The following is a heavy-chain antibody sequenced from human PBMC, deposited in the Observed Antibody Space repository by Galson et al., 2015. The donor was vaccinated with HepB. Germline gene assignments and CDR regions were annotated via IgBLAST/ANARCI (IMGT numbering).Heavy chain of an antibody. J-gene: IGHJ3*02. CDR1: GYTFTSFD. D-gene: IGHD3-22*01. V-gene: IGHV1-8*02. Sequence: SVKVSCKASGYTFTSFDINWVRQATGQGLEWMGWMKPSTGDTGYAREFQGRVTMTRNTSISTAYMELNSLRSEDTAVYFCARGVTMIQGTIYDALDIWGQGTKVTVSA. CDR3: ARGVTMIQGTIYDALDI. CDR2: MKPSTGDT.